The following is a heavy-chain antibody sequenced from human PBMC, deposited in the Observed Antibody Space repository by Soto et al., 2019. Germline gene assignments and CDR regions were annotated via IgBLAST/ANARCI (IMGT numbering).Heavy chain of an antibody. D-gene: IGHD5-12*01. J-gene: IGHJ2*01. CDR2: IIPIFGTA. Sequence: QVQLVQSGAEVKKPGSSVTVSCKASGGTFSSYTISWVRQAPGQGLEWMGGIIPIFGTANYAQKFQGRVKITANESPSTAYMELSSLRSEDTAVYYCARGNHRWLQLGYFDLWGRGTLVTVSS. CDR3: ARGNHRWLQLGYFDL. V-gene: IGHV1-69*12. CDR1: GGTFSSYT.